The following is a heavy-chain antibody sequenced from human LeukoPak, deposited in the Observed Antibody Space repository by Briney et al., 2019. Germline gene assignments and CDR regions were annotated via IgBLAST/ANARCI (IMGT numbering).Heavy chain of an antibody. Sequence: PGGSLRLSCAASGFTFSPYWMHWVRQAPGKGLVWVSLIKSDGSSTIYADSVKGRFTISRDNAKNTLYLQMNSLRAEDTAVYYCARDYSYGMDVWGQGTTVTVSS. CDR3: ARDYSYGMDV. V-gene: IGHV3-74*01. J-gene: IGHJ6*02. CDR1: GFTFSPYW. D-gene: IGHD2-21*01. CDR2: IKSDGSST.